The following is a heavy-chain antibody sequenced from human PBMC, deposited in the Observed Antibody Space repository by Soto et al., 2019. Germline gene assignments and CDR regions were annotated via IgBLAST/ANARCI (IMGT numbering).Heavy chain of an antibody. J-gene: IGHJ3*02. Sequence: PSETLSLTCAVSGGSISSSNWWSWVRQPPGKGLEWIGEIYHSGSTNYNPSLKSRVTISVDKSKNQFSLKLSSVTAADTAVYYCARPPEAVEDAFDIWGQGTMVTVSS. D-gene: IGHD6-19*01. V-gene: IGHV4-4*02. CDR3: ARPPEAVEDAFDI. CDR1: GGSISSSNW. CDR2: IYHSGST.